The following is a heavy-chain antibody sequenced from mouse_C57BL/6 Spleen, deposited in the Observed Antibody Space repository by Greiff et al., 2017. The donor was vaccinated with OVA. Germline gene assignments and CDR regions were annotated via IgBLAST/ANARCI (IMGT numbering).Heavy chain of an antibody. CDR1: GYSITSGYY. Sequence: ESGPGLVKPSQSLSLTCSVTGYSITSGYYWNWIRQFPGNKLEWMGYISYDGSNNYNPSLKNRISITRDTSKNQFFLKLNSVTTEDTATYYCARDPYFDYWGQGTTRTVSS. V-gene: IGHV3-6*01. CDR2: ISYDGSN. CDR3: ARDPYFDY. J-gene: IGHJ2*01.